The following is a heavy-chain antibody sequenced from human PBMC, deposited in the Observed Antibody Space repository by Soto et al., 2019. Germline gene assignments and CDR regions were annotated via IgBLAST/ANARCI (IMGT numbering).Heavy chain of an antibody. J-gene: IGHJ6*04. CDR1: GFTFSSYS. CDR2: ISSSSSYI. V-gene: IGHV3-21*01. CDR3: ATRVAARGDYYYGMDV. D-gene: IGHD6-6*01. Sequence: GSLRLSCAASGFTFSSYSMNWVRQAPGKGLEWVSSISSSSSYIYYADSVKGRFTISRDNAKNSLYLQMNSLRAEDTAVYYCATRVAARGDYYYGMDVWGKGTRVTVSS.